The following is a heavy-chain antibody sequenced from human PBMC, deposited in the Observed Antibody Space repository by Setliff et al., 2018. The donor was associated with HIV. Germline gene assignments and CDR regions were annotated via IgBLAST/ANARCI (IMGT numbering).Heavy chain of an antibody. V-gene: IGHV4-61*09. CDR2: IYSSENT. CDR3: ARDRVDFWSDMDV. CDR1: GASISSGGHY. J-gene: IGHJ6*04. Sequence: SETLSLTCTVSGASISSGGHYWSWIRQPAGKGLEWIGHIYSSENTNDNPSLKSRVTISVDTSINQFSLRLSSVTAADTALYYCARDRVDFWSDMDVWGKGTTVTVSS. D-gene: IGHD3-3*01.